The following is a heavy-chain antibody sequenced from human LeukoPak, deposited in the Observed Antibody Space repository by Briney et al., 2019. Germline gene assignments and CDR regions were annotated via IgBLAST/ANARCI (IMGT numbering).Heavy chain of an antibody. CDR3: ARDRMGVPYYYYGMDV. CDR1: GFTFSSYA. CDR2: ISYDGSNK. V-gene: IGHV3-30-3*01. D-gene: IGHD3-10*01. Sequence: GGSLRLSCAASGFTFSSYAMHWVRQAPGKGLEWVAVISYDGSNKYYADSVKGRFTISRDNSKNTLYLQTNSLRAEDTAVYYCARDRMGVPYYYYGMDVWGQGTTVTVSS. J-gene: IGHJ6*02.